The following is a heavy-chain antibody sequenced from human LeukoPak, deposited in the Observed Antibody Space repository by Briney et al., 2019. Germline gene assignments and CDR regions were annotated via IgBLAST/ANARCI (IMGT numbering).Heavy chain of an antibody. V-gene: IGHV4-39*07. CDR1: GGSISSSSYY. CDR3: ARDRPGWKDAFDI. Sequence: PETLSLTCTVSGGSISSSSYYWGWIRQPPGKGLEWIGSIYYSGSTYYNPSLKSRVTISVDTSKNQFSLKLSSVTAADTAVYYCARDRPGWKDAFDIWGQGTMVTVSS. D-gene: IGHD1-1*01. CDR2: IYYSGST. J-gene: IGHJ3*02.